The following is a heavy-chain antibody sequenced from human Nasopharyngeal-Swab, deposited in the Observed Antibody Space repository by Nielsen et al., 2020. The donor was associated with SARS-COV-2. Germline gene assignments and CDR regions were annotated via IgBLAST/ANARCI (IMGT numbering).Heavy chain of an antibody. CDR3: ARDSTYDILTGYPFDY. D-gene: IGHD3-9*01. CDR2: ISYDGSNK. Sequence: IRQPPGKGLEWVAVISYDGSNKYYADSVKGRFTISRDNSKNTLYLQMNSLRAEDTAVYYCARDSTYDILTGYPFDYWGQGTLVTVSS. J-gene: IGHJ4*02. V-gene: IGHV3-33*05.